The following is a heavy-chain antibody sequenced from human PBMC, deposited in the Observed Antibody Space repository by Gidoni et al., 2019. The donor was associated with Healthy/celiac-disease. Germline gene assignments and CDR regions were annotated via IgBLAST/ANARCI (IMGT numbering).Heavy chain of an antibody. Sequence: EVQLLESGGGLVQPGGSLRLSCAASGFTFSSYAMSWVRQAPGKGLEWVAAISGSGGSTYYADSVKGRFTISRDNSKNTLYLQMNSLRAEDTAVYYCAKDISLVVTPFQHWGQGTLVTVSS. CDR1: GFTFSSYA. D-gene: IGHD2-21*02. V-gene: IGHV3-23*01. J-gene: IGHJ1*01. CDR2: ISGSGGST. CDR3: AKDISLVVTPFQH.